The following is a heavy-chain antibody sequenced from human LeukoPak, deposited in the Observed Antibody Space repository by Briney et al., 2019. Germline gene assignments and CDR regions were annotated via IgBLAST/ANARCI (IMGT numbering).Heavy chain of an antibody. CDR2: IIPIFGTA. CDR3: AGEPDHGIVGAVDY. J-gene: IGHJ4*02. CDR1: GGTFSSCA. Sequence: SVKVSCKASGGTFSSCAISWVRQAPGQGLEWMGGIIPIFGTANYAQKFQGRVTITADESTSTAYMELSSLRSEDTAVYYCAGEPDHGIVGAVDYWGQGTLVTVSS. V-gene: IGHV1-69*13. D-gene: IGHD1-26*01.